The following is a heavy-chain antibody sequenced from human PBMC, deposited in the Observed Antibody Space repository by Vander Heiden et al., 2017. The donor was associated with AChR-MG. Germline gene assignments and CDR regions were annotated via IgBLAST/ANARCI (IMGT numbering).Heavy chain of an antibody. CDR2: IIPIFGTA. V-gene: IGHV1-69*06. CDR3: ARVQLERVHYYYYGMDV. CDR1: GGTFSSYA. J-gene: IGHJ6*02. Sequence: QVQLVQSGAEVKKPGSSVKVSCKASGGTFSSYAISWVRQAPGQGLEWMGGIIPIFGTANYAQKFQGRVTITADKSTSTAYMELSSLRSEDTAVYYCARVQLERVHYYYYGMDVWGQGTTVTVSS. D-gene: IGHD1-1*01.